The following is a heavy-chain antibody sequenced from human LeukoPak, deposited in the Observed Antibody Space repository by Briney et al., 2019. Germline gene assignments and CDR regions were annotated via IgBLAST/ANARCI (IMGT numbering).Heavy chain of an antibody. CDR2: IYYSGST. Sequence: SETLSLTCTVSGGSISSYYWSWIRQPPGKGLEWIGYIYYSGSTNYNPSLKSRVTISVDTSKNQFSLKLSSVTAADTAVYYCAREMAADLGWFDPWGQGTLVTVSS. J-gene: IGHJ5*02. CDR3: AREMAADLGWFDP. V-gene: IGHV4-59*12. CDR1: GGSISSYY. D-gene: IGHD6-13*01.